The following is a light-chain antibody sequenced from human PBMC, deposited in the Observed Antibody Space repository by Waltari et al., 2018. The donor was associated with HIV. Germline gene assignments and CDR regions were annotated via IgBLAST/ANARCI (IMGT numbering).Light chain of an antibody. Sequence: SYELTQPTSVSVSPGQTASITCSGDTLGEKYACWYQQRPGHSPVLVIYQDTKRPSGIPVRFSGSNSGNTATLTISGTKAMDEADYYCQAWDSSTVIFGGGTKLTVL. V-gene: IGLV3-1*01. CDR2: QDT. CDR3: QAWDSSTVI. CDR1: TLGEKY. J-gene: IGLJ2*01.